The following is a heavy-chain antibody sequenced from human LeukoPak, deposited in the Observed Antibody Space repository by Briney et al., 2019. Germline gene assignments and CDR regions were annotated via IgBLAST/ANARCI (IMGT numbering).Heavy chain of an antibody. CDR3: AKSIAVAGIVEDY. J-gene: IGHJ4*02. D-gene: IGHD6-19*01. CDR1: GFTFHDYA. CDR2: ISWNSGSI. Sequence: PGGSLRLSCAASGFTFHDYAMHWVRQAPGKGLEWVSGISWNSGSIGYADSVKGRFTISRDNAKNSLYLQMNSLRAEDTALYYCAKSIAVAGIVEDYWGQGTLVTVSS. V-gene: IGHV3-9*01.